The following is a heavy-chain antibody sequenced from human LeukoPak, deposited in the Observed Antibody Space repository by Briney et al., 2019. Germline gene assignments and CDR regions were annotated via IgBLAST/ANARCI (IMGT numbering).Heavy chain of an antibody. V-gene: IGHV4-39*01. CDR1: GGSISSSSHY. D-gene: IGHD4-23*01. J-gene: IGHJ4*02. Sequence: SETLSLTCTVSGGSISSSSHYWGWVRQPPGTGLECIGSIFYSGLTYYNPSLRSRITISADTSKNQFSLKFYSVTAADAAVYYCARLQGGNFAIDYWGQGTLVTVYS. CDR2: IFYSGLT. CDR3: ARLQGGNFAIDY.